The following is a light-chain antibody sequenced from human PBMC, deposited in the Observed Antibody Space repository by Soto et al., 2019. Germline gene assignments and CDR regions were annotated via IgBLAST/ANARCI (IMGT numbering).Light chain of an antibody. Sequence: QPVLTQSPSASASLGASVRLTCTLSSGQSSYAIAWHQQQPEKGPRYLMRVDSDGSQNKGDGIPDRFSGSTSGAEHYLTISSLQSEDEADYYCQTWVAGTGVLFGGGTQLTVL. CDR3: QTWVAGTGVL. CDR1: SGQSSYA. CDR2: VDSDGSQ. J-gene: IGLJ2*01. V-gene: IGLV4-69*01.